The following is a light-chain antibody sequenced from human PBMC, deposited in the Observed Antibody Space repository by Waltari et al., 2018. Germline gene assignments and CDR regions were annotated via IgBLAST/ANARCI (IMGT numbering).Light chain of an antibody. CDR3: QSADSSISYVV. V-gene: IGLV3-25*03. Sequence: SYELTQPPSVSVSQGQTARITCSGAALPRQYTYWYQQKPGQAPVLVISQDSERPSGIPERFSGSSSGTTVTLTISGVQAEDEADYYCQSADSSISYVVFGGGTKLTVL. J-gene: IGLJ2*01. CDR2: QDS. CDR1: ALPRQY.